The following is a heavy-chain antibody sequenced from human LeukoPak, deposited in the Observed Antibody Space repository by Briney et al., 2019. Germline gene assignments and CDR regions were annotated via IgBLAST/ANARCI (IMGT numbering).Heavy chain of an antibody. Sequence: KPSETLSLTRTVSGGSISPFYWSWIRQPPGKGLEWIAYIYYSGSTAYNPSLKSRFAISVDTSNNQVSLKLSSVTAADTAVYYCARHGYCSGGSCYWDYWGQGTLVTVSS. D-gene: IGHD2-15*01. CDR3: ARHGYCSGGSCYWDY. V-gene: IGHV4-59*08. CDR1: GGSISPFY. CDR2: IYYSGST. J-gene: IGHJ4*02.